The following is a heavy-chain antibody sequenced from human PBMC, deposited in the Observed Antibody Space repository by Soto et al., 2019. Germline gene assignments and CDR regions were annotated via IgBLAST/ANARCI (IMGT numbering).Heavy chain of an antibody. D-gene: IGHD5-12*01. CDR2: MSGGSSII. Sequence: DVKLVESGGGLAQPGGSLRLSCVASGFTLNNYAMNWVRQAPGKGLEWVAYMSGGSSIINYAESVKGRFSISRDNSKNTLSLQMDSLRDEDSALYFCARDSGRHTGYDFDGLDVWGQGTVVTVSS. J-gene: IGHJ3*01. CDR3: ARDSGRHTGYDFDGLDV. CDR1: GFTLNNYA. V-gene: IGHV3-48*02.